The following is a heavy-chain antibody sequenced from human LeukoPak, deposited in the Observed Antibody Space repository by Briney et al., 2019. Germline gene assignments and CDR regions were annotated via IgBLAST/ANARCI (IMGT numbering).Heavy chain of an antibody. V-gene: IGHV4-34*01. J-gene: IGHJ4*02. CDR3: ARHGSGFGEFYLPLAPIFDY. CDR1: GGSFSGYY. D-gene: IGHD3-10*01. CDR2: INHSGST. Sequence: SETLSLTCAVYGGSFSGYYWSWIRQPPGKGLEWIGEINHSGSTNYNPSLKSRVTISVDTSKNQFSLKLSSVTAADTAVYYCARHGSGFGEFYLPLAPIFDYWGQGTLVTVSS.